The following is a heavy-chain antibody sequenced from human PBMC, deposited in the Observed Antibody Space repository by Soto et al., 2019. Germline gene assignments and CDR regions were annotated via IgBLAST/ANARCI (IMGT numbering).Heavy chain of an antibody. Sequence: GGSLRLSCAASGFTFSSYGMHWVRQAPGKGLEWVAVIWYDGSNKYYADSVKGRFTISRDNSKNTLYLQMNSLRAEDTAVYYCAKDLVAVAMRAFDIWGQGTMVTVSS. D-gene: IGHD6-19*01. CDR3: AKDLVAVAMRAFDI. J-gene: IGHJ3*02. CDR1: GFTFSSYG. V-gene: IGHV3-33*06. CDR2: IWYDGSNK.